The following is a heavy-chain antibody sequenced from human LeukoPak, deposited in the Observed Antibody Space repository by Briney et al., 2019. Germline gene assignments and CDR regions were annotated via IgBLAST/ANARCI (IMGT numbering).Heavy chain of an antibody. J-gene: IGHJ4*02. CDR1: GGSISSSSYY. V-gene: IGHV4-39*01. D-gene: IGHD3-10*01. CDR3: ARPTMVRGVIDY. Sequence: SETLPLTCTVSGGSISSSSYYWGWIRQPPGKGLEWIGSIYYSGSTYYNPSLKSRVTISVDTSKNQSSLKLSSVTAADTAVYYCARPTMVRGVIDYWGQGTLVTVSS. CDR2: IYYSGST.